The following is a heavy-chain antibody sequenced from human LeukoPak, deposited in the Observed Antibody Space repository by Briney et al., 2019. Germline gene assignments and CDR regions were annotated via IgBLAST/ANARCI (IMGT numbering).Heavy chain of an antibody. CDR1: GFTFSSYA. Sequence: GGSLRLSCAASGFTFSSYAMSWVRQAPGKGLEWVSAISGSGGSTYYADSVKGRFTISRDNSENTLYLQMNSLRAEDTAVYYCAKDLSPDYGDTDYDYWGQGTLVTVSS. V-gene: IGHV3-23*01. CDR2: ISGSGGST. CDR3: AKDLSPDYGDTDYDY. J-gene: IGHJ4*02. D-gene: IGHD4-17*01.